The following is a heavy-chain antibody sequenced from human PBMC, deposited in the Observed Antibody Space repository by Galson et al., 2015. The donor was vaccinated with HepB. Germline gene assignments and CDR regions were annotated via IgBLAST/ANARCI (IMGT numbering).Heavy chain of an antibody. CDR3: AATRDWELLSC. CDR1: GSTFNNYW. V-gene: IGHV3-74*01. D-gene: IGHD1-26*01. CDR2: INTDGTRT. Sequence: SLRLSCAASGSTFNNYWMHWVRQVPGKGLVWVSRINTDGTRTSYADSVEGRFTISRDNAKNTLYLQMNSLRAEDTAVYYCAATRDWELLSCWGLGTLVIVSS. J-gene: IGHJ4*02.